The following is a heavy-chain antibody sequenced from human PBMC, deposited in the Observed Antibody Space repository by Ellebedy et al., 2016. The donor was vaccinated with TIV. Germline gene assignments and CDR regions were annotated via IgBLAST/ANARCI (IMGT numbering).Heavy chain of an antibody. V-gene: IGHV3-13*01. CDR1: GFTFSSYD. CDR3: ARVRFGDTAVDY. J-gene: IGHJ4*03. CDR2: IGTAGDT. Sequence: GGSLRLSCAASGFTFSSYDMHWVRQGTGKGLEWVSAIGTAGDTYYPGSVKGRFTISRENAKNSLYLQLTRLRAEDTAVYYCARVRFGDTAVDYWGQGTLVTVSS. D-gene: IGHD2-21*01.